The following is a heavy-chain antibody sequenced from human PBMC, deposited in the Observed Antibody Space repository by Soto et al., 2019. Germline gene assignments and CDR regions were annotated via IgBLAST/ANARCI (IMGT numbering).Heavy chain of an antibody. Sequence: GASVKVSCKASGGTFSSYTISWVRQAPGQGLEWMGRIIPILGIANYAQKFRGRVTITADKSTSTAYMEPSSLRSEDTAVYYCARDLGYCSGGSCQRNQTDQIDYWGQGTLVTVSS. V-gene: IGHV1-69*04. CDR3: ARDLGYCSGGSCQRNQTDQIDY. CDR1: GGTFSSYT. CDR2: IIPILGIA. D-gene: IGHD2-15*01. J-gene: IGHJ4*02.